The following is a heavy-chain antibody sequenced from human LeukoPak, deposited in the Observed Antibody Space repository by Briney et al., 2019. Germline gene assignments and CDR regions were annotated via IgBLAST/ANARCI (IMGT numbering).Heavy chain of an antibody. D-gene: IGHD3-3*01. CDR3: ARASGLLRFLEWLPAYFDY. Sequence: ASETLSLTCTVSGGTISSYYWSWLRQPPGKGLEWIGYISYSGSTNYNPSLKSRVTISVDTSKKQFSLKLSSVTAADTAVYYCARASGLLRFLEWLPAYFDYWGQGTLVTVSS. CDR1: GGTISSYY. CDR2: ISYSGST. J-gene: IGHJ4*02. V-gene: IGHV4-59*01.